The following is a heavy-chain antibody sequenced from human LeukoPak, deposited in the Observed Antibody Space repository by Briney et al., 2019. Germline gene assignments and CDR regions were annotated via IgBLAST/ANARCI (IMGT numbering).Heavy chain of an antibody. CDR2: INHSGST. CDR3: ARVKLWSSFDY. V-gene: IGHV4-34*01. Sequence: PSETLSLTCAVYGGSFSGYYWSWIRQPPGKGLEWIGEINHSGSTNYNPSLKSRVTISVDTSKNQFSLKLSSVTAADTAVYYCARVKLWSSFDYWGQGTLVTVSS. D-gene: IGHD5-18*01. CDR1: GGSFSGYY. J-gene: IGHJ4*02.